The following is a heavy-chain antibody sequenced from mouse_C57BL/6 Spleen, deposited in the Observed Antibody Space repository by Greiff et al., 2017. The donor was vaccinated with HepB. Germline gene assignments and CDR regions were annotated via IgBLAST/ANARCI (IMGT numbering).Heavy chain of an antibody. CDR2: IDPENGDT. J-gene: IGHJ3*01. D-gene: IGHD2-4*01. Sequence: EVQRVESGAELVRPGASVKLSCTASGFNIQDDYMHWVKQRPEQGLEWIGWIDPENGDTEYASKFQGKATITADTSSNTAYLQLSSLTSEDTAVYYCTIYYDYGGFAYWGQGTLVTVSA. CDR1: GFNIQDDY. CDR3: TIYYDYGGFAY. V-gene: IGHV14-4*01.